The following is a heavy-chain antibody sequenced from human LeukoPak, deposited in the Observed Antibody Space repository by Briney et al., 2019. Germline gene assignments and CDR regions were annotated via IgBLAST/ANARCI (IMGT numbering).Heavy chain of an antibody. CDR1: GFTFSSYW. CDR3: ARGDYSSHTL. J-gene: IGHJ4*02. CDR2: IKTDGSDT. Sequence: AGGSLRLSCAASGFTFSSYWMHWVRQSPGKGLVWVSRIKTDGSDTYYADSVRGRFTISRDNAKNTLYLQMGSLRAEDTAVYFCARGDYSSHTLWGQGTLVTVSS. V-gene: IGHV3-74*01. D-gene: IGHD4-11*01.